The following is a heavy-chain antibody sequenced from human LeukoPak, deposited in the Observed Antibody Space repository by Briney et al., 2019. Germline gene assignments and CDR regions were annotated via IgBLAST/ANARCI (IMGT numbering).Heavy chain of an antibody. D-gene: IGHD2-2*01. J-gene: IGHJ2*01. V-gene: IGHV4-4*02. Sequence: PSETLSLTRAVSGGSISSSNWWSWVRQPPGKGLEWIGEIYHSGSTNYNPSLKSRVTISVDKSKNQFSLKLSSVTAADTAVYYCARDMGVSQRYWYFDLWGPGTLVTVSS. CDR2: IYHSGST. CDR3: ARDMGVSQRYWYFDL. CDR1: GGSISSSNW.